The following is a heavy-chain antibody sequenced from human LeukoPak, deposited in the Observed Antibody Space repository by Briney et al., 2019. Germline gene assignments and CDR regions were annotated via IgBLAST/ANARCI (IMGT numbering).Heavy chain of an antibody. Sequence: GGSLRLSCAASGFTFDDYAMHWVRQAPGKGLEWVSGISWNSGSIGYADSVKGRFTISRDNSKNTLYLQMNSLRAEDTAVYYCARNDFWSGYEYWGQGTLVTVSS. J-gene: IGHJ4*02. D-gene: IGHD3-3*01. CDR3: ARNDFWSGYEY. CDR1: GFTFDDYA. CDR2: ISWNSGSI. V-gene: IGHV3-9*01.